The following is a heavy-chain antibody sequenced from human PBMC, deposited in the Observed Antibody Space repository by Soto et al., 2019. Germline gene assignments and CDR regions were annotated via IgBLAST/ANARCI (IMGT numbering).Heavy chain of an antibody. J-gene: IGHJ5*02. CDR2: IYNGWNT. D-gene: IGHD2-2*01. Sequence: PSETLSLTCTVSGDSINSGGYYWNWIRQHPGKGLEWIGYIYNGWNTDYNPSLKSRVMISADTSKNQFSLKLSSVTAADTAVYYCARPVYCSSASCYWFDPWGHGTLVTVSS. CDR1: GDSINSGGYY. V-gene: IGHV4-31*03. CDR3: ARPVYCSSASCYWFDP.